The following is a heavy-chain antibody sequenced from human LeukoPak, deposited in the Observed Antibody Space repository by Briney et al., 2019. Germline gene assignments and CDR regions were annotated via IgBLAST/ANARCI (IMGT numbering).Heavy chain of an antibody. CDR3: ARVRVLEWLFAYYYYYYMDV. D-gene: IGHD3-3*01. J-gene: IGHJ6*03. Sequence: SETLSLTCAVYGGSFSGYYWSWIRQPPGKGLEWIGEIHHSGSTNYNPSLKSRVTVSVDTSKNQFSLKLSSVTAADTAVYYCARVRVLEWLFAYYYYYYMDVWGKGTTVTVSS. CDR2: IHHSGST. V-gene: IGHV4-34*01. CDR1: GGSFSGYY.